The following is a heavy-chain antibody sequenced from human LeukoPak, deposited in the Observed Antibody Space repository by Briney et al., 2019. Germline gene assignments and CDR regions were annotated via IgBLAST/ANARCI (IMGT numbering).Heavy chain of an antibody. CDR3: ASTGIAAAGSDY. CDR2: IHTSGST. D-gene: IGHD6-13*01. V-gene: IGHV4-61*02. CDR1: GGSISSGSYY. J-gene: IGHJ4*02. Sequence: SQTLSLTCTVSGGSISSGSYYWSWIRQPAGKGLEWIGRIHTSGSTNYNPSLKSRVTISVDTSKNQFSLKLSSVTAADTAVYYCASTGIAAAGSDYWGQGTLVTVSS.